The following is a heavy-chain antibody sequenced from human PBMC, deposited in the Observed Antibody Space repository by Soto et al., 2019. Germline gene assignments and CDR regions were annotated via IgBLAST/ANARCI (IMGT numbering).Heavy chain of an antibody. V-gene: IGHV3-23*01. Sequence: PGGSLRLSCASSVFTFSSYAMGWVRQAPGKGLEWVSAISGSGGSTYYADSVKGRFTISRDNSKNTLYLQMNSLRAEDTAVFYCAKDQAPYDYYYGMDVWGQGTTVTVS. CDR2: ISGSGGST. CDR3: AKDQAPYDYYYGMDV. J-gene: IGHJ6*02. CDR1: VFTFSSYA.